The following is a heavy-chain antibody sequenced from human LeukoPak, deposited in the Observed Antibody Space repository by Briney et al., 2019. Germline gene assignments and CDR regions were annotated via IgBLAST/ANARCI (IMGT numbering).Heavy chain of an antibody. V-gene: IGHV3-48*03. CDR2: IGKDGSSI. CDR3: ARDGSTVTTNYYYGMDV. CDR1: GFAFNRHV. J-gene: IGHJ6*02. Sequence: GGSLRLSCVASGFAFNRHVMNWVRQAPGKGLEWVAYIGKDGSSIYYADSVKGRFTISRDNAKNSLYLQMNSLRAEDTAAYYCARDGSTVTTNYYYGMDVWGQGTTVTVSS. D-gene: IGHD4-17*01.